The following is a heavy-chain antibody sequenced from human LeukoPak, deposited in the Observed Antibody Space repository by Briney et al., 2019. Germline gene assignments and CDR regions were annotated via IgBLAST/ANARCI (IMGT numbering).Heavy chain of an antibody. CDR3: AGGARGSGSPPFDY. J-gene: IGHJ4*02. CDR2: IWYDGSNK. CDR1: GFTFSSYG. V-gene: IGHV3-33*01. D-gene: IGHD3-10*01. Sequence: PGGSLRLSCAASGFTFSSYGMHWVRQAPGKGLEWVAVIWYDGSNKYYADSVKGRFTISRDNSKNTLYLQMNSLRAEDTAVYYCAGGARGSGSPPFDYWGQGTLVTVSS.